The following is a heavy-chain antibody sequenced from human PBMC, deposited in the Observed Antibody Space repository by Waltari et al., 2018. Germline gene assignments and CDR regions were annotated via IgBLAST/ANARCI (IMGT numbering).Heavy chain of an antibody. V-gene: IGHV4-30-4*01. Sequence: QVLLQESGPGLLRPSATLSLTCSVSGSSLSVGNYDWNWLRQRPGEGLEWIGHIYYNGITYYTPSLRSRVTLSLDTSKNHFSMTLVSVTAADTAVYYCARGGSTRGPWGQGTRVTVSS. CDR1: GSSLSVGNYD. CDR2: IYYNGIT. D-gene: IGHD3-10*01. CDR3: ARGGSTRGP. J-gene: IGHJ5*02.